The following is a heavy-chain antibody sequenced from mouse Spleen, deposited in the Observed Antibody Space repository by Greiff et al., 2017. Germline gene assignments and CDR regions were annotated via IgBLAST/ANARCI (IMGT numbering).Heavy chain of an antibody. J-gene: IGHJ4*01. CDR1: GFSLTSYG. Sequence: QVQLQQSGPGLVQPSQSLSITCTVSGFSLTSYGVHWVRQSPGKGLEWLGVIWSGGSTDYNAAFISRLSISKDNSKSQVFFKMNSLQADDTAIYYCARNRDYYGSSSYYYAMDYWGQGTSVTVSS. CDR2: IWSGGST. CDR3: ARNRDYYGSSSYYYAMDY. D-gene: IGHD1-1*01. V-gene: IGHV2-2*01.